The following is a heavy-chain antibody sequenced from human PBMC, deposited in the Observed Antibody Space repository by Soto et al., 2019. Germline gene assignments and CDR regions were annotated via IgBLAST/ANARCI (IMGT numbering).Heavy chain of an antibody. CDR2: INSDGSST. Sequence: PGGSLRLSCAASGFTFSSYWMHWVRQAPGKGLVWVSRINSDGSSTSYADSVKGRFTISRDNAKNTLYLQMNSLRAEDTAVYYCARNNYYGSGSYYNDAFDIWGQGTMVTVSS. J-gene: IGHJ3*02. CDR1: GFTFSSYW. D-gene: IGHD3-10*01. CDR3: ARNNYYGSGSYYNDAFDI. V-gene: IGHV3-74*01.